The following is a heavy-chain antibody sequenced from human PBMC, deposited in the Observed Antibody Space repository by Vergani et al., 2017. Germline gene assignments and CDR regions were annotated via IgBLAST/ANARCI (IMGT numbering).Heavy chain of an antibody. CDR3: VNAARSYEIFFDS. Sequence: EVQLLESGGSLKQPGGSVRLSCAASGFTFSTYAMHWVRQAPGKGLEWVSALTGGGGSTYYADSFKGRFIISRDNSRDTLYLQMNSLRPEDTATYYCVNAARSYEIFFDSWGQGTLVTVSS. CDR1: GFTFSTYA. J-gene: IGHJ4*02. CDR2: LTGGGGST. D-gene: IGHD1-26*01. V-gene: IGHV3-23*01.